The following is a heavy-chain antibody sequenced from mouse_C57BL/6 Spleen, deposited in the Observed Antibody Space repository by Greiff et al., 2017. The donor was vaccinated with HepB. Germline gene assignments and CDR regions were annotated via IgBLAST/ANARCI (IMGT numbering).Heavy chain of an antibody. CDR2: IDPEDGET. D-gene: IGHD2-5*01. J-gene: IGHJ1*03. CDR1: GFNIKDYY. Sequence: EVQLQQSGAELVKPGASVKLSCTASGFNIKDYYMHWVKQRTEQGLEWIGRIDPEDGETKYAPKFQGKATITADTSSNTAYLQLSSLTSEDNAVYYCAREASYYSNYVVYWYFDVWGTGTTVTVSS. V-gene: IGHV14-2*01. CDR3: AREASYYSNYVVYWYFDV.